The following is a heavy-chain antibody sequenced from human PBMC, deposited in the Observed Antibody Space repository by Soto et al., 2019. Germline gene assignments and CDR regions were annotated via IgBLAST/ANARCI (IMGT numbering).Heavy chain of an antibody. CDR2: IYSGGST. V-gene: IGHV3-66*01. D-gene: IGHD3-10*01. CDR1: GITVISNT. CDR3: ARDFYYYGSGTMGGYFDY. J-gene: IGHJ4*02. Sequence: EVQLVESGGGLVQPGGSLRLSRAASGITVISNTMSWVRQPPGKGRGWVSVIYSGGSTYYADSVKGRFTISRDNSKNTLYLQMNSLRAEDTAVYSCARDFYYYGSGTMGGYFDYWGQGTLVTVSS.